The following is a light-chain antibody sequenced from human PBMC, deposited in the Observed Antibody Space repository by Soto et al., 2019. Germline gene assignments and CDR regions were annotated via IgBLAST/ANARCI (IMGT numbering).Light chain of an antibody. CDR3: GTWDSSLSAPVV. CDR1: SSNIGNNY. V-gene: IGLV1-51*01. Sequence: QSVLTQPPSVSAAPGQKVTISCSGSSSNIGNNYVSWYQQLPGTAPKLLIYDNNKRPSGIPDRFSGSKSGTSATLGITGLQIGDEADYYCGTWDSSLSAPVVFGGGTKLTVL. J-gene: IGLJ2*01. CDR2: DNN.